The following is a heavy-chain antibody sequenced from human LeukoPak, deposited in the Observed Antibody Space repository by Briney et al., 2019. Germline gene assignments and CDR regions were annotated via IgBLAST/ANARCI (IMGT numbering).Heavy chain of an antibody. D-gene: IGHD3-9*01. CDR1: GFSFSAYE. J-gene: IGHJ6*03. CDR2: ISSRGSSI. CDR3: ARGPSLTGYYAYYYYYMDV. V-gene: IGHV3-48*03. Sequence: GGSLRLSCAASGFSFSAYEMNWVRQAPGKGLEWVSHISSRGSSIYYADSVKGRFTVSRDNTKNSLYLQMNSLRAEDRAVYYCARGPSLTGYYAYYYYYMDVWGKGTTVTVSS.